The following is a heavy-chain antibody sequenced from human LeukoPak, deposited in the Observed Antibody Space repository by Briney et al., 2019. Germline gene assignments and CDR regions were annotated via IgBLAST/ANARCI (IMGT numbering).Heavy chain of an antibody. CDR2: INHSGST. V-gene: IGHV4-34*01. Sequence: SETLSLTCAVYGGSFSGYCWSWIRQPPGKGLEWIGEINHSGSTNYNPSLKSRVTISVDTSKNQFSLKLSSVTAADTAVYYCARGTRRRYSTQNDAFDIWGQGTMVTVSS. CDR3: ARGTRRRYSTQNDAFDI. CDR1: GGSFSGYC. J-gene: IGHJ3*02. D-gene: IGHD5-18*01.